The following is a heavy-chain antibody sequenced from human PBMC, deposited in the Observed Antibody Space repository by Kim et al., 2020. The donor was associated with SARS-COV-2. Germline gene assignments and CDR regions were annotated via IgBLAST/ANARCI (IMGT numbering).Heavy chain of an antibody. CDR2: N. Sequence: NDYAVSVKSRITINPETSKNQFSLQLNSVTPEDTAVYYCARDNEDRNFDYWGQGTLVIVSS. J-gene: IGHJ4*02. CDR3: ARDNEDRNFDY. D-gene: IGHD1-1*01. V-gene: IGHV6-1*01.